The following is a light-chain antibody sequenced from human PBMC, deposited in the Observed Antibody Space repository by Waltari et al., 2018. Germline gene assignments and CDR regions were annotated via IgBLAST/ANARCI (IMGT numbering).Light chain of an antibody. CDR3: QQYDKWPLT. CDR1: QSISSY. Sequence: EIVMTQSPATLSVSPGERVTLSCRASQSISSYLAWYQQKPGQAPRLLIHDASTRATSIPARFGGSGSGTEFTLTISSLQSEDFAVYYCQQYDKWPLTFGGGTEVEIE. J-gene: IGKJ4*01. V-gene: IGKV3-15*01. CDR2: DAS.